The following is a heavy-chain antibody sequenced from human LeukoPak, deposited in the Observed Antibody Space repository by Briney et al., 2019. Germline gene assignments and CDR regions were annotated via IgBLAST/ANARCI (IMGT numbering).Heavy chain of an antibody. CDR1: GGSFSGYY. D-gene: IGHD2-2*01. CDR3: ARGPRIYCSSTSCLDY. V-gene: IGHV4-34*01. J-gene: IGHJ4*02. Sequence: SETLSLTCAVYGGSFSGYYWSWIRQPPGKGLEWIGEINHSGSTNYNPSLKSRVTISVDTSKNQFSLKLSSVTAADTAVHYCARGPRIYCSSTSCLDYWGQGTLVTVSS. CDR2: INHSGST.